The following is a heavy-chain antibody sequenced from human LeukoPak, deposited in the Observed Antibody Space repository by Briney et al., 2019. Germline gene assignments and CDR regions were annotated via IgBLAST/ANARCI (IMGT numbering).Heavy chain of an antibody. CDR3: AKGSGSYPYNWLDP. Sequence: GGSLRLSCAASGFTFSSYAMSWVRQAPGKGLEWVSGISGSGGSTYCADSVKGRFTISRDNSKNTLYLQMNSLRAEDTAVYYCAKGSGSYPYNWLDPWGQGTLITVSS. V-gene: IGHV3-23*01. CDR2: ISGSGGST. J-gene: IGHJ5*02. CDR1: GFTFSSYA. D-gene: IGHD1-26*01.